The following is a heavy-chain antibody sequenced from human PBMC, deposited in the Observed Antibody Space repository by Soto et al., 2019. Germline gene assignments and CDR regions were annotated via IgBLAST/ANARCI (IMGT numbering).Heavy chain of an antibody. CDR2: IIPIFGTA. Sequence: SVKVSCKASGGTFSSYAISWVRQAPGQGLEWMGGIIPIFGTANYAQKFQGRVTITADESTSTAYMELSSLGSEDTAVYYCARDRGSSGWYQEDWWDYWGQGTLVTVSS. CDR1: GGTFSSYA. J-gene: IGHJ4*02. D-gene: IGHD6-19*01. CDR3: ARDRGSSGWYQEDWWDY. V-gene: IGHV1-69*13.